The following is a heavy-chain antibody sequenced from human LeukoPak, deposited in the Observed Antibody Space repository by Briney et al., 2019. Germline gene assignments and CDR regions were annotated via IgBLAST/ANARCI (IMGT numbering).Heavy chain of an antibody. CDR1: GGSISRYY. V-gene: IGHV4-59*12. CDR3: AREALAGLLLD. Sequence: SESLSLTCTVSGGSISRYYWSWIRQPPGKGLEWIGYIYYSGSTNYNPSLKSRVTISVDTSKNQFSLNLTSVTAADTAVYYCAREALAGLLLDWGQRTLVTVSS. D-gene: IGHD6-19*01. CDR2: IYYSGST. J-gene: IGHJ4*02.